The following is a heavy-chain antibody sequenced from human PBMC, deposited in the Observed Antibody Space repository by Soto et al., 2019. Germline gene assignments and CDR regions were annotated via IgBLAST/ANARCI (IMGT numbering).Heavy chain of an antibody. D-gene: IGHD6-19*01. J-gene: IGHJ3*02. CDR2: ISSSSSYI. Sequence: GGSLRLSCAASGFPFSSYSMNWVRQAPGKGLEWVSSISSSSSYIYYADSVKGRFTISRDNAKNSLYLQMNSLRAEDTAVYYCARDSVAGTSAFDIWGQGTMVTVSS. CDR1: GFPFSSYS. CDR3: ARDSVAGTSAFDI. V-gene: IGHV3-21*01.